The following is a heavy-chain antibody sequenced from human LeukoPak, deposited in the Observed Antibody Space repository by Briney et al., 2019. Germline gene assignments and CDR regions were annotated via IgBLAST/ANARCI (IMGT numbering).Heavy chain of an antibody. V-gene: IGHV1-69*06. J-gene: IGHJ6*03. Sequence: GASVKVSCKASGGTFSSYAISWVRQAPGQGLEWMGGIIPIFGTANYAQKFQGRVTITADKSTSTAYMELSSLRSEDTAVYYCAREATIAAAGAYYYYYYMDVWGKGTTVTVSS. CDR2: IIPIFGTA. CDR1: GGTFSSYA. CDR3: AREATIAAAGAYYYYYYMDV. D-gene: IGHD6-13*01.